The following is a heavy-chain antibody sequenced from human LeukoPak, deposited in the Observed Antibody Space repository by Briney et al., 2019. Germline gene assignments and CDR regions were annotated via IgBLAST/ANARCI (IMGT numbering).Heavy chain of an antibody. Sequence: SETLSLTCTVSGGSISSSSYYWGWIRQPPGKGLEWIGSIYYSGSTYYNPSLKSRVTISVDTSKNQFSLKLSSVTAADTAVYYCARQYPMGATGVIYYYYMDVWGKGTTVTVSS. V-gene: IGHV4-39*01. J-gene: IGHJ6*03. CDR2: IYYSGST. CDR3: ARQYPMGATGVIYYYYMDV. D-gene: IGHD1-26*01. CDR1: GGSISSSSYY.